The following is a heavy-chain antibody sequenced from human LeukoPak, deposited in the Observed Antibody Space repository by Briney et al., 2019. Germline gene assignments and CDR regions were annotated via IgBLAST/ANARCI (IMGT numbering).Heavy chain of an antibody. Sequence: GGSLRLSCAASGFTFSSYAMGWVRQAPGKGLEWVSAISGSGGSTYYADSVKGRFTISRDNSKNTLYLQMNSLRAEDTAVYYCARDRGNYGSGSYDAFDVWGQGTMVTVSS. CDR2: ISGSGGST. V-gene: IGHV3-23*01. J-gene: IGHJ3*01. D-gene: IGHD3-10*01. CDR3: ARDRGNYGSGSYDAFDV. CDR1: GFTFSSYA.